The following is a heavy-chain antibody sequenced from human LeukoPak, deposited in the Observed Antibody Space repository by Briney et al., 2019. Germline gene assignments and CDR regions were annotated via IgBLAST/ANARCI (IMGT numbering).Heavy chain of an antibody. V-gene: IGHV3-21*01. CDR1: GFTFSRYS. Sequence: PGGSLRLSCAASGFTFSRYSMNWVRQAPGKGLEWVSSISSSSSYIYYADSVKGRFTISRDNAKNSLYLQMNSLRAEDTAVYYCASRQYSSSSFDYWGQGTLVTVSS. D-gene: IGHD6-6*01. CDR2: ISSSSSYI. J-gene: IGHJ4*02. CDR3: ASRQYSSSSFDY.